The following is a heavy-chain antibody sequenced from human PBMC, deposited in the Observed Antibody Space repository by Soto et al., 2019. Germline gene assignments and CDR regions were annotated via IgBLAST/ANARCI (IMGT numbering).Heavy chain of an antibody. Sequence: GGSLRLSCAASGFTLSSYWMHWVRQAPGKGLVWVSRINSDGSSTSYADSVKGRFTISRDNAKNTLYLQMNSLRAEDTAVYYCARVAIHGPLFDYWGQGTLVTVSS. CDR1: GFTLSSYW. CDR3: ARVAIHGPLFDY. J-gene: IGHJ4*02. CDR2: INSDGSST. D-gene: IGHD5-18*01. V-gene: IGHV3-74*01.